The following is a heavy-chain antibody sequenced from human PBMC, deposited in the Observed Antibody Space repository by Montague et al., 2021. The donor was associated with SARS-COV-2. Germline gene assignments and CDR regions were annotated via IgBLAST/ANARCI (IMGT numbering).Heavy chain of an antibody. Sequence: SLSLSLSASGFTFSSYDMHWVRQSPGNGLQWVSAIGTAGDTYYEGSVAGRFPISSDDAKSSLSLQMTRLTAGDTAVSYCARVHADPVYHFWSGSVTRTSLDVGGKGTAVTVSS. V-gene: IGHV3-13*01. J-gene: IGHJ6*04. D-gene: IGHD3-3*01. CDR2: IGTAGDT. CDR3: ARVHADPVYHFWSGSVTRTSLDV. CDR1: GFTFSSYD.